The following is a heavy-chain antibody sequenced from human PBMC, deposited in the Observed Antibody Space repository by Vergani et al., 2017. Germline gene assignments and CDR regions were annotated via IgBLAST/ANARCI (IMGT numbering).Heavy chain of an antibody. D-gene: IGHD3-10*01. CDR3: ARDRPGIGAFDI. Sequence: QVQLQESGPGLVKPSETLSLTCAVSGGSISSGGYYWSWIRQHPGKGLEWIGYIYYSGSTYYNPSLKSRVTISVDTSKNQFSLKLSSVTAADTAVYYCARDRPGIGAFDIWGQGTMVTVSS. J-gene: IGHJ3*02. V-gene: IGHV4-31*11. CDR2: IYYSGST. CDR1: GGSISSGGYY.